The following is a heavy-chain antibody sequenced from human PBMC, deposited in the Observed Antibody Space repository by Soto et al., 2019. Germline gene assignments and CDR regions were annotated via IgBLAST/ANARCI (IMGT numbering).Heavy chain of an antibody. J-gene: IGHJ5*02. CDR1: GCSVSSGSYY. D-gene: IGHD6-6*01. CDR3: ARAYSSSSPYWFDP. Sequence: SETLSLTCTVSGCSVSSGSYYWSCIGQPPGKGLEWIGYIYYSGSTNYNPSLKSRVTISVDTSKNQFSLKLSSVTAADTAVYYCARAYSSSSPYWFDPWGQGALVTVSS. V-gene: IGHV4-61*01. CDR2: IYYSGST.